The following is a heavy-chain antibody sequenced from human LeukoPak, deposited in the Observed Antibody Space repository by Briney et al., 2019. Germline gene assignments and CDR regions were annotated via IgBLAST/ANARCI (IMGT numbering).Heavy chain of an antibody. CDR3: ATPGY. J-gene: IGHJ4*02. CDR2: IRFDGVNE. V-gene: IGHV3-30*02. Sequence: GGSLRLSCAASGFTFSSYGMSWVRQAPGKGLDWVAFIRFDGVNEYYADSVEGRFTISRDNYKNTVFLQMDSLRREDAGVYYCATPGYWGQGTLVTVSS. CDR1: GFTFSSYG.